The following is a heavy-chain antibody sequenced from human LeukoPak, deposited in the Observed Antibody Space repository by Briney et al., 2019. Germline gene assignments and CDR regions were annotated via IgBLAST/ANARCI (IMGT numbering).Heavy chain of an antibody. Sequence: GSLRLSCAASGFTFSDYFMSWIRPAPGKGLEWVSYISSSGSTIYYADSVKGRFTISRDNAKNSLYLQMNSLRAEDTAVYYCAREDKVDTAMEFYFDYWGQGTLVTVSS. CDR2: ISSSGSTI. CDR1: GFTFSDYF. D-gene: IGHD5-18*01. J-gene: IGHJ4*02. CDR3: AREDKVDTAMEFYFDY. V-gene: IGHV3-11*04.